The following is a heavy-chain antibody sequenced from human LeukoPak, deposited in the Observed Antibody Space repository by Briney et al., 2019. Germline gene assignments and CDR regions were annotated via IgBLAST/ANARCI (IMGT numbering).Heavy chain of an antibody. CDR1: GFTFSGSA. Sequence: GGSLRLSCAASGFTFSGSAMHWVRQASGKGLEWVGRIRSKANSYATAYAASVKGRFTISRDDSKNTAYLQMNSLKTEDTAVYYCTSQYSSSPGDFDYWGQGTLVTVSS. J-gene: IGHJ4*02. CDR2: IRSKANSYAT. V-gene: IGHV3-73*01. D-gene: IGHD6-6*01. CDR3: TSQYSSSPGDFDY.